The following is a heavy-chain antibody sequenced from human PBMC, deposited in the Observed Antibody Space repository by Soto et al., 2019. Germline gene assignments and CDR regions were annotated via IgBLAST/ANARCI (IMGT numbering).Heavy chain of an antibody. D-gene: IGHD3-22*01. CDR1: GYSFTSYW. CDR2: IYPGDSDT. J-gene: IGHJ4*02. V-gene: IGHV5-51*01. CDR3: ARHFYYDSSGYPYYFDY. Sequence: PVESVKISGNGSGYSFTSYWIGWVRQMPWKGLEWMGIIYPGDSDTRYSPSFQGQVTISADKSISTAYLQWSSLKASDTAMYYCARHFYYDSSGYPYYFDYWGQGTLVTVSS.